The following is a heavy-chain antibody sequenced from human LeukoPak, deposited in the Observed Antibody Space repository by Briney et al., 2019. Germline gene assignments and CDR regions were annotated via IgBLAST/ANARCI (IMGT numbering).Heavy chain of an antibody. J-gene: IGHJ6*03. CDR2: ISSSGSTI. V-gene: IGHV3-48*04. Sequence: AGGSLRLSCAASGFTFNGYWMNWVRQAPGKGLEWVSYISSSGSTIYYADSVKGRFTISRDNAKNSLYLQMNSLRAEDTAVYYCASEPYYYYYYMDVWGKGTTVTVSS. CDR1: GFTFNGYW. CDR3: ASEPYYYYYYMDV.